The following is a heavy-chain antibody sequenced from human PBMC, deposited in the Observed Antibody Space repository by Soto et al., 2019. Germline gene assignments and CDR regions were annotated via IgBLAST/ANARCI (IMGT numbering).Heavy chain of an antibody. D-gene: IGHD6-19*01. CDR1: GGTFSSYT. J-gene: IGHJ4*02. CDR3: ARNEAVSYYFDY. V-gene: IGHV1-69*02. CDR2: IIPILGIA. Sequence: ASVKVSCKASGGTFSSYTISWVRQAPGQGLEWMGRIIPILGIANYAQKFQGRVTITADKSTSTAYMELSSLRSEDTAVYYCARNEAVSYYFDYWGQGTLVTVSS.